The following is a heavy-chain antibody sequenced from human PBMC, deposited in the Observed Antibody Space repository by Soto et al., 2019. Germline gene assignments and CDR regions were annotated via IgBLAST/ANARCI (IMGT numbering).Heavy chain of an antibody. CDR3: AREFWSGPFDY. D-gene: IGHD3-3*01. J-gene: IGHJ4*02. CDR2: IWSDGSNK. Sequence: QVQLVESGGGVVQPGRSLRLSCAASGFTFSSYGLHWVRQAPGKGLEWVAVIWSDGSNKYYADSVKGRFTISRDNSQNTLYLQMNSLRAEDTAVYYCAREFWSGPFDYLGQGTLVTVSS. V-gene: IGHV3-33*01. CDR1: GFTFSSYG.